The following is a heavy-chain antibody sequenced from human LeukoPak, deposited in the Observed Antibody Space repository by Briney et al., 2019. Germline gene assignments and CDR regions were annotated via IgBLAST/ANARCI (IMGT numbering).Heavy chain of an antibody. CDR1: GFTFSSYA. J-gene: IGHJ4*02. CDR2: ISGSGGST. D-gene: IGHD4-17*01. CDR3: AKAVDYDDYISGF. V-gene: IGHV3-23*01. Sequence: PGGSLRLSCAASGFTFSSYAMSWVRQAPGKGLEWVSAISGSGGSTYYADSVKGRFTISRDKSKNTLYLLMNRLRAEDTAVYYCAKAVDYDDYISGFWGQGTLVTVSS.